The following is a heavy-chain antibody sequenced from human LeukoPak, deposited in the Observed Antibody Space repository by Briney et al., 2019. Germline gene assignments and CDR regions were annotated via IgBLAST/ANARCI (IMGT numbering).Heavy chain of an antibody. D-gene: IGHD6-19*01. J-gene: IGHJ4*02. V-gene: IGHV4-59*08. CDR2: IYYSGST. Sequence: PSETLSLTCTVSGGSISSYYWSWIRQPPGKGLEWIGYIYYSGSTNYNPSLKSRVTISIDMSKSQFSLRLSSVTAADTAVYYCASNRGQWLFSDWGQGTLVTVSS. CDR3: ASNRGQWLFSD. CDR1: GGSISSYY.